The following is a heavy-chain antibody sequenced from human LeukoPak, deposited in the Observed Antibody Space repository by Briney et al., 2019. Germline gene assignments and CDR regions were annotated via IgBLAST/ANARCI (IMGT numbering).Heavy chain of an antibody. CDR3: ARLQQLDAFDI. D-gene: IGHD6-13*01. CDR2: INPNSGGT. J-gene: IGHJ3*02. Sequence: ASVKVSCKASGYTFTGYYMHWVRQAPGQGLEWMGWINPNSGGTNYAQKFQGRVTMTTDTSTSTAYMELRSLRSDDTAVYYCARLQQLDAFDIWGQGTMVTVSS. CDR1: GYTFTGYY. V-gene: IGHV1-2*02.